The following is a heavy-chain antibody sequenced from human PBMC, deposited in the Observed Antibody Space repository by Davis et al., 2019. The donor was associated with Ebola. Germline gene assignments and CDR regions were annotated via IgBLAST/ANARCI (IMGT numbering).Heavy chain of an antibody. Sequence: GESLKISCAASGFNFGDDWMSWVRQVPGRRPEWVASIKQDGSEKYYVDSVKGRFAISRDNAKKSFYLQMNNLRGEDTAMYYCTRSRQMTMIVVVIPEAFDIWGQGTMVTVSS. CDR2: IKQDGSEK. J-gene: IGHJ3*02. D-gene: IGHD3-22*01. CDR1: GFNFGDDW. V-gene: IGHV3-7*01. CDR3: TRSRQMTMIVVVIPEAFDI.